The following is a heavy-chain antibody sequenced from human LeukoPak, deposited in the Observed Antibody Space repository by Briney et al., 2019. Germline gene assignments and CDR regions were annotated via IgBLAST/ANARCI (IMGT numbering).Heavy chain of an antibody. V-gene: IGHV4-38-2*02. CDR2: IYHSGST. CDR3: ARDSPEGYY. D-gene: IGHD2-2*01. Sequence: SETLSHTCTVSGYSISSGYYWGWIRQPPGKGLEWIGSIYHSGSTYYNPSLKSRVTTSVDTSKNQFSLKLSSVTAADTAVYYCARDSPEGYYWGQGTLVTVSS. CDR1: GYSISSGYY. J-gene: IGHJ4*02.